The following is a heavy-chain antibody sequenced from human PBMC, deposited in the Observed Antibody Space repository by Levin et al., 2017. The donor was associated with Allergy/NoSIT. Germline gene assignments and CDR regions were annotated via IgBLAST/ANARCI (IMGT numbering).Heavy chain of an antibody. CDR3: AKGRREFGGVIVPPSFYYYYMDV. CDR1: GFTFSSYA. J-gene: IGHJ6*03. D-gene: IGHD3-16*02. V-gene: IGHV3-23*01. CDR2: ISGSGGST. Sequence: PGGSLRLSCAASGFTFSSYAMSWVRQAPGKGLEWVSAISGSGGSTYYADSVKGRFTISRDNSKNTLYLQMNSLRAEDTAVYYCAKGRREFGGVIVPPSFYYYYMDVWGKGTTVTVSS.